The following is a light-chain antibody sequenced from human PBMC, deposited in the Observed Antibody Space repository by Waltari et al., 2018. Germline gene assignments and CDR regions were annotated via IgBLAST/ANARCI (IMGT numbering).Light chain of an antibody. CDR1: QTISSW. CDR3: QQYDSFWS. Sequence: DSQMTQSPSTLSASIGDRVTITCRASQTISSWLAWYQQKPGQAPRLLIYRATALETGVPSRFSGTGSGTEFTLTINGLQPDDSATYFCQQYDSFWSFGQGTKVEVK. J-gene: IGKJ1*01. CDR2: RAT. V-gene: IGKV1-5*03.